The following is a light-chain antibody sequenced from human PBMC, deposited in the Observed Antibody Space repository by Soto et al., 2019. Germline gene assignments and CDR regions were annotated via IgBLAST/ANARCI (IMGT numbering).Light chain of an antibody. Sequence: QTVVTQEPSLTVSPGGPVTLTCASSTGVVTGAYYPNWFQQKPGQAPRALIYSTNNRHSWTPARFSGSLLGGKAALTLSGVQPEDEAEYYCLLFHGDGQVFGGGTKLTVL. CDR1: TGVVTGAYY. CDR2: STN. CDR3: LLFHGDGQV. J-gene: IGLJ2*01. V-gene: IGLV7-43*01.